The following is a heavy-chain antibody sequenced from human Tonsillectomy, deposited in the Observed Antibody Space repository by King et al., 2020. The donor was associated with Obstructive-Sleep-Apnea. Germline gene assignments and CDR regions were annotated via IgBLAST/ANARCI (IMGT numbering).Heavy chain of an antibody. CDR1: GGSISSSSYY. V-gene: IGHV4-39*07. J-gene: IGHJ6*02. CDR2: IYYSGST. Sequence: LQLQESGPGLVKPSETLSLTCTVSGGSISSSSYYWGWIRQPPGKGLEWIGSIYYSGSTYYNPSLKSRVTISVDTSKNQFSLKLSSVTAADTAVYNCARDEVVVVPAASYYYYGMDVWGQGTTVTVSS. CDR3: ARDEVVVVPAASYYYYGMDV. D-gene: IGHD2-2*01.